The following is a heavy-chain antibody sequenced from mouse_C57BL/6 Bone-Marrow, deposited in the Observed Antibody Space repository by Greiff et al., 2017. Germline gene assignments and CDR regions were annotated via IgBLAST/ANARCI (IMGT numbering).Heavy chain of an antibody. D-gene: IGHD3-2*02. CDR2: IYPGSGST. CDR1: GYTFTSYW. Sequence: VQLQQPGAELVKPGASVKMSCKASGYTFTSYWITWVKQRPGQGLEWIGDIYPGSGSTNYNEKFKSKATLTVDTSSSTAYMQLSSLTSEDSAVYYCAGGQLRPPYYAMDYWGQGTSVTVSS. V-gene: IGHV1-55*01. CDR3: AGGQLRPPYYAMDY. J-gene: IGHJ4*01.